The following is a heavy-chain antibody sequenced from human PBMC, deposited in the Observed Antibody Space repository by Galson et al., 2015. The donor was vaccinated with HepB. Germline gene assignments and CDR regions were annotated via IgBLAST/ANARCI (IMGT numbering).Heavy chain of an antibody. Sequence: CAISGDSVSSNSATWNWIRQSPSRGLEWLGRTYYRSKWYDDYAVFVKSRITIKPDTSRNQISLQLNSVTPEDTAVYYCARGGSGVFGYWGQGTLVTVSS. J-gene: IGHJ4*02. V-gene: IGHV6-1*01. CDR1: GDSVSSNSAT. D-gene: IGHD2-15*01. CDR2: TYYRSKWYD. CDR3: ARGGSGVFGY.